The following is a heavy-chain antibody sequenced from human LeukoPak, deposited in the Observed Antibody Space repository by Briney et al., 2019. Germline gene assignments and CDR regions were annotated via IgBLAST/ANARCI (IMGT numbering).Heavy chain of an antibody. V-gene: IGHV1-24*01. CDR2: VDPKDGAT. D-gene: IGHD3-10*01. J-gene: IGHJ4*02. Sequence: HWASVKLTCKVSGYALTELSIHWVRQAPGKGFEWMGGVDPKDGATIYAQNFQGRVTVTDDRSTGTTYMELSGLTSEDTALYYCAGDVLVSGGSYYHGYWGQGTLVTVSS. CDR3: AGDVLVSGGSYYHGY. CDR1: GYALTELS.